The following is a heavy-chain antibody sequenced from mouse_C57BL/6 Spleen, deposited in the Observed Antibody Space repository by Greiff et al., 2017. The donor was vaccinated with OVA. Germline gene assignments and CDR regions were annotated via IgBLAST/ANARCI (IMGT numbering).Heavy chain of an antibody. D-gene: IGHD2-4*01. J-gene: IGHJ3*01. Sequence: EVQLMESGGGLVQPGGSMKLSCAASGFTFSDAWMDWVRQSPEKGLEWVAEIRNKANNHATYYAESVKGRFTISRDDSKSSVYLQMNSVRAEDTGMYYCTRAPFYDYPFAYWGQGTLVTVSA. CDR3: TRAPFYDYPFAY. V-gene: IGHV6-6*01. CDR2: IRNKANNHAT. CDR1: GFTFSDAW.